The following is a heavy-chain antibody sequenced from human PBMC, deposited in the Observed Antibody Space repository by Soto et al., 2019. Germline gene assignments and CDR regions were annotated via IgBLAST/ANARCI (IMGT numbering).Heavy chain of an antibody. Sequence: PSETLSLTCTVSGGSISNYYWSWIRQPPGKGLEWIGYIYYSGGTNYNPSLKSRVTISVDTSKNQFSLKLSSVTAAGTAVYYCARFYDSRGYRFDYWGQGTLVTVSS. CDR3: ARFYDSRGYRFDY. D-gene: IGHD3-22*01. CDR1: GGSISNYY. J-gene: IGHJ4*02. V-gene: IGHV4-59*01. CDR2: IYYSGGT.